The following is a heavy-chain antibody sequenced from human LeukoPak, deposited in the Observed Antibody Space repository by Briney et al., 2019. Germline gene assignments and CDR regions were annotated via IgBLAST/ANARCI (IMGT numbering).Heavy chain of an antibody. D-gene: IGHD3-22*01. CDR3: AGNYYDSSGYYSGAFDI. V-gene: IGHV1-2*02. Sequence: ASVKVSCKASGYTFTGYYMHWVRQAPGQGLERMGWINPNSGGTNYAQKFQGRVTMTRDTSISTAYMELSRLRSDDTAVYYCAGNYYDSSGYYSGAFDIWGQGTMVTVSS. CDR1: GYTFTGYY. J-gene: IGHJ3*02. CDR2: INPNSGGT.